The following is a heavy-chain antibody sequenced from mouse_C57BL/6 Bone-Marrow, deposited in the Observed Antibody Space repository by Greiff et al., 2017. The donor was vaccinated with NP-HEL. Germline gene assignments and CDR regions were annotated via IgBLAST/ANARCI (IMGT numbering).Heavy chain of an antibody. CDR1: GYTFTSYW. D-gene: IGHD2-4*01. V-gene: IGHV1-69*01. Sequence: QVQLQQPGAELVMPGASVKLSCKASGYTFTSYWMHWVKQRPGQGLEWIGEIDPSDSYTNYNQKFKGKSTLTVDKSSSTAYMQLSSLTSEDSAVYYCAREQLRRAWFAYWGEGTLVTVSA. J-gene: IGHJ3*01. CDR3: AREQLRRAWFAY. CDR2: IDPSDSYT.